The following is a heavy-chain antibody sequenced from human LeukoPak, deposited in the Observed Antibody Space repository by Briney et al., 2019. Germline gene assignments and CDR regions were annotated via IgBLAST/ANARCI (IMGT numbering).Heavy chain of an antibody. CDR3: ARDLGGGAYFYYHYYMDV. J-gene: IGHJ6*03. D-gene: IGHD1-26*01. V-gene: IGHV1-46*01. CDR1: GYTFTSNY. Sequence: ASVKVSCKAFGYTFTSNYMHWVRQAPGQGPEWMGVISPSGGSTTYAQKFQGRVTLTRDMSTSTDYLELSSLRSDDTAVYYCARDLGGGAYFYYHYYMDVWGKGTTVTISS. CDR2: ISPSGGST.